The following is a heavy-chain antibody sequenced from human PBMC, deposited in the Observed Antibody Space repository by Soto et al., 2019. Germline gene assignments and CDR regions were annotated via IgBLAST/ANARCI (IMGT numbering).Heavy chain of an antibody. J-gene: IGHJ4*02. CDR3: AGAKTTMIAALNY. Sequence: SETLSLTCTVSGDSVNSGTYYWSWIRQPPGKGLEWIGYIYNSGTTKYNPSLKSRVTISVDTSKNQFSLNLSSVTAADTAVYFCAGAKTTMIAALNYWGQGTPVTVSS. V-gene: IGHV4-61*01. CDR1: GDSVNSGTYY. D-gene: IGHD3-22*01. CDR2: IYNSGTT.